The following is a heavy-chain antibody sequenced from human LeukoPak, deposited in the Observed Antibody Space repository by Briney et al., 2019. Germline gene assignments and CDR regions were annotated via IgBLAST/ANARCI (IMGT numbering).Heavy chain of an antibody. Sequence: GGSLRLSCAASGFTFSTYDMHWVRQTTGKGLEWVSAIGIDGDTYYPGSVKGRFTISRENANNSLHLQMNSLRAGDTAVYYCATAAAGNPDYFHHWGQGTLVTLSS. V-gene: IGHV3-13*01. CDR3: ATAAAGNPDYFHH. CDR1: GFTFSTYD. D-gene: IGHD6-13*01. CDR2: IGIDGDT. J-gene: IGHJ1*01.